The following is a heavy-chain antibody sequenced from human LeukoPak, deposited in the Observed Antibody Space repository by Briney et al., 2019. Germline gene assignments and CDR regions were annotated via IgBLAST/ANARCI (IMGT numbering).Heavy chain of an antibody. V-gene: IGHV4-59*12. CDR1: GGSISSYY. CDR2: IYYSGST. J-gene: IGHJ3*02. Sequence: PSGTLSLTCAVSGGSISSYYWSWIRQPPGKGLEWIGYIYYSGSTNYNPSLKSRVTISVDTSKNQFSLKLSSVTAADTAVYYCARDCSSTSCYEDGAFDIWGQGTMVTVSS. D-gene: IGHD2-2*01. CDR3: ARDCSSTSCYEDGAFDI.